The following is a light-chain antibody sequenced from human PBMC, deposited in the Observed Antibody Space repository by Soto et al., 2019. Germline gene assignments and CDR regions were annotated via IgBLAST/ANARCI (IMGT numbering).Light chain of an antibody. V-gene: IGKV1-39*01. CDR1: QSISSY. CDR2: AAS. J-gene: IGKJ3*01. CDR3: QQSYSSPFT. Sequence: DIQMTQSPSSLSASVGDRVTITCRASQSISSYLNWYQQKPGKAPNLLIYAASSLQSGVPSKFSGSGSGTDFTLTISSLQPADFATYYCQQSYSSPFTFGPGTKGDIK.